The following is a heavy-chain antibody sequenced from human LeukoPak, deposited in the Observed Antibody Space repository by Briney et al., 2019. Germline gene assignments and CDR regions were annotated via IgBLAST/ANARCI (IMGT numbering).Heavy chain of an antibody. J-gene: IGHJ4*02. CDR3: ASRYCSSTSCFPDY. CDR2: INREGSST. D-gene: IGHD2-2*01. CDR1: GLTFSSYW. Sequence: GGSLRLSCAVSGLTFSSYWMHWVRQAPGKGLVWVSRINREGSSTSYADSVKGRFTISRDNAKNSLYLQMNSLRAEDTALYYCASRYCSSTSCFPDYWGQGTLVTVSS. V-gene: IGHV3-74*01.